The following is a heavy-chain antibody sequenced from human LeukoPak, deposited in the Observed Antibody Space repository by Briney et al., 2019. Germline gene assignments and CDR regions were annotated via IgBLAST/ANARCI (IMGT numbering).Heavy chain of an antibody. Sequence: GGSPRLSCAASGFTFSSYSMNWVRQAPGKGLEWVSSISSSSSYIYYADSVKGRFTISRDNAKNSLYLQMNSLRAEDTAVYYCARDFLVGKIAPFDYWGQGTLVTVSS. CDR1: GFTFSSYS. V-gene: IGHV3-21*01. J-gene: IGHJ4*02. D-gene: IGHD6-13*01. CDR3: ARDFLVGKIAPFDY. CDR2: ISSSSSYI.